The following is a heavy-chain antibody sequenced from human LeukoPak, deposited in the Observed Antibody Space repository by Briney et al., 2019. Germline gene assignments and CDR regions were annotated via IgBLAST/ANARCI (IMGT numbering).Heavy chain of an antibody. CDR2: ISESGSGT. Sequence: QSGGSLRLSCAASGFSVSNNYMSWVRQAPGKGLEWVSAISESGSGTYYADSVKGRFTISRDNSKDTLSLQMNSLRAEDTAVYYCAKDIAQGYTFGSIEQDYWGQGTLVTVSS. V-gene: IGHV3-23*01. J-gene: IGHJ4*02. D-gene: IGHD5-18*01. CDR3: AKDIAQGYTFGSIEQDY. CDR1: GFSVSNNY.